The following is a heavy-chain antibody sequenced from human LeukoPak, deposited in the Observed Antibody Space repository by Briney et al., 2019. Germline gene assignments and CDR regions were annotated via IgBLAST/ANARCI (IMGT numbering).Heavy chain of an antibody. V-gene: IGHV1-2*06. CDR1: GYTFTGYY. J-gene: IGHJ6*03. CDR3: ARSTDYYDSSGYYYMDV. Sequence: GASVKVSCKASGYTFTGYYMHWVRQAPGQGLEWMGRINPNSGGTNYAQKLQGRVTMTTDTSTSTAYMELRSLRSDDTAVYYCARSTDYYDSSGYYYMDVWGKGTTVTVSS. D-gene: IGHD3-22*01. CDR2: INPNSGGT.